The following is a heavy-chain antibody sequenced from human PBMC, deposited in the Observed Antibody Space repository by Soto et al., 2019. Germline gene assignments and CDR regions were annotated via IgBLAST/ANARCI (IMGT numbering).Heavy chain of an antibody. D-gene: IGHD2-15*01. V-gene: IGHV1-69*02. Sequence: ALVKVSCKASGGTFSSYTISWVRQAPGQGLEWMGRIIPILGIANYAQKFQGRVTITADKSTSTAYMELSSLRSEDTAVYYCHRQPRQEYLGYCSGGSCYFDYWGQGTLVTVSS. J-gene: IGHJ4*02. CDR1: GGTFSSYT. CDR2: IIPILGIA. CDR3: HRQPRQEYLGYCSGGSCYFDY.